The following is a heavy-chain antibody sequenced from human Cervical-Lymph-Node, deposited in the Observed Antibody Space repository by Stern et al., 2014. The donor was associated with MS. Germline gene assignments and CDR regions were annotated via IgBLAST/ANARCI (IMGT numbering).Heavy chain of an antibody. D-gene: IGHD1-1*01. V-gene: IGHV1-46*01. CDR3: ARGPVQDRPDY. CDR2: INPSGDST. CDR1: GYTFTSYY. J-gene: IGHJ4*02. Sequence: VQLLESGAEVKKPGASVKVSCKASGYTFTSYYMHWVRQAPGQGLEWMGRINPSGDSTSYAQKFQGRVTLTRDTSTSTVYMELSSLRSEDTAVYYCARGPVQDRPDYWGQGTLVTVSA.